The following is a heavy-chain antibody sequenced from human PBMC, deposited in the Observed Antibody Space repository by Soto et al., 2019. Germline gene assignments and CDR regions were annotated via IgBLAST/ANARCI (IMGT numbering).Heavy chain of an antibody. D-gene: IGHD1-1*01. CDR3: ERMNQLVPERNALDI. Sequence: PSETLSLTCTVSGVSISSYYWTWIRQPPGKGLEWIGYVYYSWSTNYNPSLNNRVTMSVDTSKNQFSLKLNSVTAADTAVYYCERMNQLVPERNALDIWGQGPMVT. CDR2: VYYSWST. CDR1: GVSISSYY. J-gene: IGHJ3*02. V-gene: IGHV4-59*01.